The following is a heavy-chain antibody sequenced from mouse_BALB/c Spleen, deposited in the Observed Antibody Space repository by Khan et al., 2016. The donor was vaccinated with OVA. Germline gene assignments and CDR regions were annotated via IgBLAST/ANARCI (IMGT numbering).Heavy chain of an antibody. Sequence: QMQLEESGPGLVAPSQSLSITCTVSGFSLSSYGVNWVRQPPGKGLEWLGVIWGDGSTNYNSALVSRLIISKDNSKSQVFLKLNSLQPDDTATYYCAKFTPDYYSMDYWGQGTSVTVSS. V-gene: IGHV2-3*01. CDR3: AKFTPDYYSMDY. J-gene: IGHJ4*01. D-gene: IGHD1-1*01. CDR1: GFSLSSYG. CDR2: IWGDGST.